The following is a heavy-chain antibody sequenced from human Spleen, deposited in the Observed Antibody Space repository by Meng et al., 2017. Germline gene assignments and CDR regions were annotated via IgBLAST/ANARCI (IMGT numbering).Heavy chain of an antibody. V-gene: IGHV3-21*04. Sequence: GGSLRLSCAASGFTFSSYSMNWVRQAPGKGLEWVSSISSSSGYIYYADSVKGRFTISRDNAKNSLYLQMNSLRVEDTAIYYCAKDKADYFGSGNFYNNWFDPWGQGTLVTVSS. CDR2: ISSSSGYI. D-gene: IGHD3-10*01. CDR3: AKDKADYFGSGNFYNNWFDP. CDR1: GFTFSSYS. J-gene: IGHJ5*02.